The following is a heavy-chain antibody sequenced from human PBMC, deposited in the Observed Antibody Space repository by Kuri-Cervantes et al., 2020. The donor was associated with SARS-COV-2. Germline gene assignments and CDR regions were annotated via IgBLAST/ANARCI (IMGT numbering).Heavy chain of an antibody. D-gene: IGHD4-11*01. CDR2: INHSGST. CDR3: ARGRDYSFSSXXYYGMDV. Sequence: SETLSLTCAVYGGSFSGYYWSWIRQPPGKGLEWIGEINHSGSTNYNPSLKSRVTISVDTSKNQFSLKLSSVTAADTAVYYCARGRDYSFSSXXYYGMDVWGQGTTVTVSS. CDR1: GGSFSGYY. V-gene: IGHV4-34*01. J-gene: IGHJ6*02.